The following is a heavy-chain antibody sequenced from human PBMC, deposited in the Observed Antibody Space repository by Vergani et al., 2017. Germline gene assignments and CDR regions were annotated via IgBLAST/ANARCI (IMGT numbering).Heavy chain of an antibody. CDR1: GFTFSSYA. V-gene: IGHV3-64*01. Sequence: EVQLVESGGGLVQPGGPLRRSCAAFGFTFSSYAMHWVRQAPGKGLEYVSAISSNGGSTHYANSVKGRFTISRDKTKNTVYLQLNSLRAEETAVYYSAKESRQRLDTYAFDVWGQGRMVTVSS. D-gene: IGHD6-25*01. CDR2: ISSNGGST. CDR3: AKESRQRLDTYAFDV. J-gene: IGHJ3*01.